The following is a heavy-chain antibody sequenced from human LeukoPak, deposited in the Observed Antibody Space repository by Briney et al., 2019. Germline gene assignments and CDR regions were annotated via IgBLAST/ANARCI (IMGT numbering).Heavy chain of an antibody. J-gene: IGHJ5*02. CDR1: SESFSTYY. Sequence: SETLSLTCAVYSESFSTYYWNWIRQPPGKGLEWIGEINHSGSTTYNPSLKSRVTISVDMSKNQFSLKLSSVTAADTAAYYCAIGGGYYLNWFDPWGQGTLVTVSS. V-gene: IGHV4-34*01. D-gene: IGHD3-16*01. CDR3: AIGGGYYLNWFDP. CDR2: INHSGST.